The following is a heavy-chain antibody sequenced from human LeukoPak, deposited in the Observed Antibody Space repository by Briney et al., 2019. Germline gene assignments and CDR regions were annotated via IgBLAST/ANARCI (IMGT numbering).Heavy chain of an antibody. D-gene: IGHD1-26*01. J-gene: IGHJ4*02. V-gene: IGHV1-3*01. Sequence: GASVKVSCKASGYTFTSYAMHWVRQAPGQRLEWMGWINAGNGNTKYSQKFQGRVTITRDTSASTAYMELSSLRSEDTAVYYCARAVTSGSYSRGIYFCDYWGQGSLVTVSS. CDR3: ARAVTSGSYSRGIYFCDY. CDR2: INAGNGNT. CDR1: GYTFTSYA.